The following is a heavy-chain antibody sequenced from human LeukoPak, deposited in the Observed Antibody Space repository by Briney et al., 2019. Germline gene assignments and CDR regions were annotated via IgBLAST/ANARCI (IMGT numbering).Heavy chain of an antibody. V-gene: IGHV3-48*04. CDR2: ISEAI. Sequence: PGGSLRLSCIASGFVFSRDNMNWVRQAPGKRLEWVAHISEAIYYADSVQGRFTISRDNAKNSLYLQMSNLRVDDTAMYYCVRGDGRPKTFYFDSWGRGTPVTVSS. D-gene: IGHD3-16*01. J-gene: IGHJ4*02. CDR3: VRGDGRPKTFYFDS. CDR1: GFVFSRDN.